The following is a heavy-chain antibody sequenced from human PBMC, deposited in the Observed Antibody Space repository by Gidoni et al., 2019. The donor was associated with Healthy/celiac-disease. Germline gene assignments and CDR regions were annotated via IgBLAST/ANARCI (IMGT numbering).Heavy chain of an antibody. V-gene: IGHV3-23*01. Sequence: EVQLLESGGGLVQPGGSLRLSCAASGFPFSSYAMGWVRPAPGKGLEWVAAISGSGGSTYYAESVKGRFTISRDNSKNTLYLQMNSLRAEDTAVYYCAKTSSGYYTPPDYWGQGTLVTVSS. J-gene: IGHJ4*02. D-gene: IGHD3-22*01. CDR2: ISGSGGST. CDR1: GFPFSSYA. CDR3: AKTSSGYYTPPDY.